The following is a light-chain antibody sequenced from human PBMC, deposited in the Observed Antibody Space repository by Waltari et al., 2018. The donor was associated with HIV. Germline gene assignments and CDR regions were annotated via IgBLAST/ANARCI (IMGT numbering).Light chain of an antibody. CDR2: NVS. Sequence: DIVMTQSPGTLFVSPGERVTLSCRASQRVTPDLAWYQLKPGQAPRLIMYNVSSRATDVPTRFSGSGSGTEFTLTIGCLQPEDFAMYVCQHYIDWRSFGQGTKLGVK. V-gene: IGKV3D-15*01. CDR3: QHYIDWRS. J-gene: IGKJ1*01. CDR1: QRVTPD.